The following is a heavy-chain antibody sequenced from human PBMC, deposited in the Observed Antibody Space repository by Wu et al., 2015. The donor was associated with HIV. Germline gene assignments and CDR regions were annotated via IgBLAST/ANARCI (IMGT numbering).Heavy chain of an antibody. D-gene: IGHD2-15*01. CDR3: AREKSFCSGASCYRPGMDVFDI. CDR1: GGTFSNYA. J-gene: IGHJ3*02. V-gene: IGHV1-69*12. Sequence: QVQLVQSGAEVKKPGSSVKVSCKASGGTFSNYAISWVRQAPGQGLEWVGGIIPIIGTANYAQKFQGRVTITADESTSTAHMELSSLRSEDTAVYYCAREKSFCSGASCYRPGMDVFDIWGQGTKVTVSP. CDR2: IIPIIGTA.